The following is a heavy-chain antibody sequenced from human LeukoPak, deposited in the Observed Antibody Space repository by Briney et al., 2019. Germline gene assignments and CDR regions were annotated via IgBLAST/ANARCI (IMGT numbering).Heavy chain of an antibody. CDR1: GFTFSSYG. CDR3: AKITGTTLNYYYYYYMDV. CDR2: ISGSGGST. D-gene: IGHD1-20*01. J-gene: IGHJ6*03. V-gene: IGHV3-23*01. Sequence: GGSLRLSCAASGFTFSSYGMHWVRQAPGKGLEWVSAISGSGGSTYYADSVKGRFTISRDNSMNTLYLQMNSLRAEDTAVYYCAKITGTTLNYYYYYYMDVWGKGTTVTISS.